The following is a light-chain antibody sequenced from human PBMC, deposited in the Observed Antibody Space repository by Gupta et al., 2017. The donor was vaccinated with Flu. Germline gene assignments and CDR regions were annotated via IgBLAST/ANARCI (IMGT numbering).Light chain of an antibody. J-gene: IGLJ2*01. V-gene: IGLV1-40*03. CDR3: QSYDSRLSGVV. Sequence: NISCTGSNADKGAGEYGYWYQQHPGTAPKMLIFESSMRPSGVPDRFSGSRSGATASLAISGLQAEDEADYYCQSYDSRLSGVVFGGGTKLTVL. CDR1: NADKGAGEY. CDR2: ESS.